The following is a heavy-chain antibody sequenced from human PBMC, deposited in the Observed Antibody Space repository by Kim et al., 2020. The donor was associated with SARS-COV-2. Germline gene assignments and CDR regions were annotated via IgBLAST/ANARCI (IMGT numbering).Heavy chain of an antibody. Sequence: GGSLRLSCAASGFTFSSYWMHWVRQAPGKGLVWVSRIYSDGSSTTYADSVKGRFTISRDNAKNTLYLQMNSLRAEDTAVYYCARVRAYYFDSSGFYPFDYWGQGTLVTVSS. CDR2: IYSDGSST. D-gene: IGHD3-22*01. V-gene: IGHV3-74*01. J-gene: IGHJ4*02. CDR3: ARVRAYYFDSSGFYPFDY. CDR1: GFTFSSYW.